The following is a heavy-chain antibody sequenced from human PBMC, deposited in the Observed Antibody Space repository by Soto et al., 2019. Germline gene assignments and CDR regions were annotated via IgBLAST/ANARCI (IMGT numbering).Heavy chain of an antibody. Sequence: ETLSLTCTVSGGSISSYYWSWIRQPPGKGLEWIGYIYYSGSTNYNPSLKSRVTISVDTSKNQFSLKLSSVTAADTAVYYCAKAYCGGDCYLDYWGQGTLVTVSS. D-gene: IGHD2-21*01. J-gene: IGHJ4*02. CDR1: GGSISSYY. CDR3: AKAYCGGDCYLDY. CDR2: IYYSGST. V-gene: IGHV4-59*08.